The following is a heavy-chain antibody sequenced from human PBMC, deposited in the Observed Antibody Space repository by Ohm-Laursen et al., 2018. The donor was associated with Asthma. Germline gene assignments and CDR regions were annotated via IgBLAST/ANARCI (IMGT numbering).Heavy chain of an antibody. Sequence: SLRLSCTASGFTFSSYAMSWVRQAPGKGLEWVSGISSSGGSTYYADNVKGRFTISRDNSKNTLYLQMNSLRVEDTAVYFCARDPEISLSPSQFYGMDVWGQGTTVTVSS. CDR1: GFTFSSYA. CDR3: ARDPEISLSPSQFYGMDV. V-gene: IGHV3-23*01. J-gene: IGHJ6*02. D-gene: IGHD2/OR15-2a*01. CDR2: ISSSGGST.